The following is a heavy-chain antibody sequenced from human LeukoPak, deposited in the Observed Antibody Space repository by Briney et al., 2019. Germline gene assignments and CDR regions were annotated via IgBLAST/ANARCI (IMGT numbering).Heavy chain of an antibody. CDR2: ISAYNGNT. CDR3: ARLRATSEDY. J-gene: IGHJ4*02. Sequence: GASVRVSCKASGYTFTSYVISWVRQAPGHGLEWMGWISAYNGNTNYAQKLQGRVTMTTDTSTSTAYMELRSLRSDDTAVYYCARLRATSEDYWGQGTLVTVSS. CDR1: GYTFTSYV. D-gene: IGHD1-26*01. V-gene: IGHV1-18*01.